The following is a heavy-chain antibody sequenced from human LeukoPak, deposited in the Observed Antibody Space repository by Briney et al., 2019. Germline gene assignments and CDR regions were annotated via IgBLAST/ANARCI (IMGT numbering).Heavy chain of an antibody. CDR1: GDSITNSNYY. J-gene: IGHJ4*02. CDR2: IFYNGGP. CDR3: ARRSQTKYDYVWGSYRYTGFDY. D-gene: IGHD3-16*02. V-gene: IGHV4-39*07. Sequence: PSETLSLTCTASGDSITNSNYYWGWVRQSPGRGLEWLGNIFYNGGPYYNPSLKSRVTISVDTSKNQFSLKLSSVTAADTAVYYCARRSQTKYDYVWGSYRYTGFDYWGQGTLVTVSS.